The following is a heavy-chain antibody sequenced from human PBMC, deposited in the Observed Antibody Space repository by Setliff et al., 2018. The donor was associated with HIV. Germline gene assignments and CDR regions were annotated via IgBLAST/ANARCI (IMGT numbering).Heavy chain of an antibody. J-gene: IGHJ4*02. Sequence: ASVKVSCKASGGTFSSYAINWVRQAPGQGLEWMGGIIPMFGTAHYAQKFQGRVTITADESTTTAYMELSSLRSEDTAVFYCARGGSGYYDFWSGSSAFEYWGQGTLVTVSS. CDR2: IIPMFGTA. CDR1: GGTFSSYA. D-gene: IGHD3-3*01. CDR3: ARGGSGYYDFWSGSSAFEY. V-gene: IGHV1-69*13.